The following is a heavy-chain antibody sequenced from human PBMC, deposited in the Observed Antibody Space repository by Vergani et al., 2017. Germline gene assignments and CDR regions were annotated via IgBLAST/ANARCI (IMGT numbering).Heavy chain of an antibody. CDR2: INPNSGGT. Sequence: QVQLVQSGAEVKKPGASVKVSCKASGYTFTGYYMHWVRQAPGQGLEWMGWINPNSGGTNYAQKFQGRVTMTRDTSLSTAYMELSRLRSDDTAVYYCARIGNIAAAGTGLPDYWGQGTLVTVSS. D-gene: IGHD6-13*01. J-gene: IGHJ4*02. CDR3: ARIGNIAAAGTGLPDY. CDR1: GYTFTGYY. V-gene: IGHV1-2*02.